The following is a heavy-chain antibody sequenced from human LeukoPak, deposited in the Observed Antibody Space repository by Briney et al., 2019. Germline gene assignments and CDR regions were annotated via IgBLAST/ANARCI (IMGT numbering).Heavy chain of an antibody. J-gene: IGHJ1*01. CDR3: ARPCGGDCYSSNLQH. Sequence: GGSLRLSCAASGFTFSSFSMNWVRQAPGKGLEWVSSISSRNTYIYYTDSVRGRFTISRDNAKNSLYLQMNSLRAEDTAVYYCARPCGGDCYSSNLQHWGQGTLVTVSS. D-gene: IGHD2-21*02. CDR1: GFTFSSFS. CDR2: ISSRNTYI. V-gene: IGHV3-21*01.